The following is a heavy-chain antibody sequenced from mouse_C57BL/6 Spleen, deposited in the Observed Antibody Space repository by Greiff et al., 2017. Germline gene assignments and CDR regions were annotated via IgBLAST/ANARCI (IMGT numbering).Heavy chain of an antibody. CDR1: GYTFTSYW. D-gene: IGHD2-5*01. Sequence: VQLQQPGAELVMPGASVKLSCKASGYTFTSYWMHWVKQRPGQGLEWIGEIDPSDSYTNYNQKFKGKSILTVDKSSSTAYMQLSSLTSEDSAVYYCAREGSRYSNSFDYWGQGTTLTVSS. J-gene: IGHJ2*01. CDR3: AREGSRYSNSFDY. V-gene: IGHV1-69*01. CDR2: IDPSDSYT.